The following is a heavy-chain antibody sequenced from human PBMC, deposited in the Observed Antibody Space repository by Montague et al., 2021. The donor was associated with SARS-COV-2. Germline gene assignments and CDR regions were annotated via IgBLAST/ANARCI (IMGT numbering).Heavy chain of an antibody. CDR1: GFIFSNYA. CDR3: AKDTATIRIAVALMDV. V-gene: IGHV3-23*01. Sequence: SLRLSCAASGFIFSNYAMTWVRQAPGKGLEWVSTMSGSGVRRDYADSVKGRFTISRDSFKNTLYLQMNSLRVEDTAVYYCAKDTATIRIAVALMDVWGQGTTVIVSS. CDR2: MSGSGVRR. D-gene: IGHD6-19*01. J-gene: IGHJ6*02.